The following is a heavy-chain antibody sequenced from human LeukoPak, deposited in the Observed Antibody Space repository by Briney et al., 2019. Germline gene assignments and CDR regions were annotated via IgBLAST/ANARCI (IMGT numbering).Heavy chain of an antibody. J-gene: IGHJ4*02. CDR1: GFTFGDYA. V-gene: IGHV3-49*04. Sequence: GGSLRLSSTAPGFTFGDYAMSWVRQAPGKGLGWGGFIRSKAYGGNTEYAESVKGRFTISRDDSKSIAYLQMNSLKTEDTAVYYCTRGQWELAYYFDYWGQGTLVTVSS. CDR3: TRGQWELAYYFDY. CDR2: IRSKAYGGNT. D-gene: IGHD1-26*01.